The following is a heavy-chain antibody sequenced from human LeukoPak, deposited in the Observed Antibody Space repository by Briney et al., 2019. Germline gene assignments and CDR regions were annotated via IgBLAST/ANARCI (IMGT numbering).Heavy chain of an antibody. J-gene: IGHJ5*02. D-gene: IGHD3-22*01. CDR2: IYHSGST. CDR3: ARAPSYYDSSGYFNWFDP. Sequence: SETLSLTCTVSGGSISSYYWSWIRQPPGKGLEWIGYIYHSGSTYYNPSLESRVTISVDRSKNQFSLKLSSVTAADTAVYYCARAPSYYDSSGYFNWFDPWGQGTLVTVSS. V-gene: IGHV4-59*12. CDR1: GGSISSYY.